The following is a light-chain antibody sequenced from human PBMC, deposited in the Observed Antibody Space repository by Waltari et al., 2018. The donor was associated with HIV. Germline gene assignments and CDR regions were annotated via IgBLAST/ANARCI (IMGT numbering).Light chain of an antibody. J-gene: IGLJ3*02. CDR1: SSDVGGYNY. CDR2: EVS. CDR3: SSYTTRSTPDPNWV. V-gene: IGLV2-14*01. Sequence: QSALTQPPSASGSPGQSVTISCTGTSSDVGGYNYVSWYQQHPGKAPKLMIYEVSIRPSGVANRFSGSKSVNTASLTISGLQAEDEADYYCSSYTTRSTPDPNWVFGGGTKLTVL.